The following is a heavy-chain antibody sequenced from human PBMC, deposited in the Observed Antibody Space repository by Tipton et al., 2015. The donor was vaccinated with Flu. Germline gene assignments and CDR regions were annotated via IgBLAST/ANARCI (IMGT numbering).Heavy chain of an antibody. D-gene: IGHD6-19*01. CDR3: AREKDSSGSEYFQH. CDR1: GASISSRSYY. J-gene: IGHJ1*01. Sequence: TLSLTCTASGASISSRSYYWGWIRQPPGKGLEWIGCIYSSGSTYYNPSLKSRVTISLDTSKNQFSLKLSFVTAADTAVYYCAREKDSSGSEYFQHWGQGTLVTVSS. CDR2: IYSSGST. V-gene: IGHV4-39*07.